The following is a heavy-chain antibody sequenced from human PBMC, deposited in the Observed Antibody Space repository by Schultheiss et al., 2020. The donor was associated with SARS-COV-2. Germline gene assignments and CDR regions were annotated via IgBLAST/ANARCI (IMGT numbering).Heavy chain of an antibody. CDR3: ARHNGGYYDY. Sequence: SETLSLTCTVSGGSISSTTSYWGWIRQPPGKGLEWIGSIYYSGSTYYNPSLKSRVTISVDTSKNQFSLKLSSVTAADTAVYYCARHNGGYYDYWGQGTLVTVSS. D-gene: IGHD3-22*01. CDR1: GGSISSTTSY. J-gene: IGHJ4*02. CDR2: IYYSGST. V-gene: IGHV4-39*01.